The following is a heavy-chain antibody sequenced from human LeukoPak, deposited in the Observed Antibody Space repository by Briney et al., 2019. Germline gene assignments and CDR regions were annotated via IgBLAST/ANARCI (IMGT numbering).Heavy chain of an antibody. CDR3: ARGHTAVTRHFDF. V-gene: IGHV3-7*01. CDR1: GFTFTTYW. CDR2: IKQDGTEK. Sequence: HPGESLRRSCTASGFTFTTYWMSWVRHPPGRGLEWVANIKQDGTEKYYVDSVKGRFTISRDDAKNLLYLDMNSLRAEDTAVYYCARGHTAVTRHFDFWGQGTLVTVSS. D-gene: IGHD4-17*01. J-gene: IGHJ4*02.